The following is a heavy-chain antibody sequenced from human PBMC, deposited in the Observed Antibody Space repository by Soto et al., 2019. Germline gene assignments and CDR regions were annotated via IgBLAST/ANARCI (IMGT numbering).Heavy chain of an antibody. V-gene: IGHV1-3*01. CDR2: INAGNGDT. J-gene: IGHJ4*02. CDR1: GYTFTSYA. CDR3: ARSIVVVTAADY. Sequence: ASVKVSCKASGYTFTSYAMHWVRQAPGQRLEWMGWINAGNGDTKYSQKFQGRVTITRDTSASTAYMELSSLRSEDTAVYYCARSIVVVTAADYWGQGTLVNVSS. D-gene: IGHD2-21*02.